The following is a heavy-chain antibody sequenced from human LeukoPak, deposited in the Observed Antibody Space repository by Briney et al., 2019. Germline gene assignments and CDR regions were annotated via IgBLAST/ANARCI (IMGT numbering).Heavy chain of an antibody. D-gene: IGHD6-13*01. J-gene: IGHJ4*02. CDR3: AKVGIGSRDGYFDY. CDR2: ISKDGGSNK. Sequence: GGSLRLSCAASGFTFSNYGMHWVRQAPGKGREWVAVISKDGGSNKYHADSVKGRFTISRDNSMNTLYLQMNSLRAEDTAVYYCAKVGIGSRDGYFDYWGQGTLVTVSS. V-gene: IGHV3-30*18. CDR1: GFTFSNYG.